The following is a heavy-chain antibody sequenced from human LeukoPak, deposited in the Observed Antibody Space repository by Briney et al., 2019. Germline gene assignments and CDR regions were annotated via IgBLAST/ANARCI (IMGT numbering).Heavy chain of an antibody. Sequence: SETLSLTCAVYGGSFSGYYRSWIRQPPGKGLEWIGEINHSGSTNYNPSLKSRVTISVDRSKNQFSLKLSSVTAADTAVYYCAREGDSSGYYYFRPFDYWGQGTLVTVSS. D-gene: IGHD3-22*01. CDR1: GGSFSGYY. CDR2: INHSGST. V-gene: IGHV4-34*01. CDR3: AREGDSSGYYYFRPFDY. J-gene: IGHJ4*02.